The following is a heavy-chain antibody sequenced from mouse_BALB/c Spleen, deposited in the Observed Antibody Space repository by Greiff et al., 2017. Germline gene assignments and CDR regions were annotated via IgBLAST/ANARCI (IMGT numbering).Heavy chain of an antibody. V-gene: IGHV1S81*02. J-gene: IGHJ4*01. D-gene: IGHD2-3*01. CDR3: ARRDGGGDYYAMDY. Sequence: VQLQQPGAELVKPGASVKLSCKASGYTFTSYWMHWVKQRPGQGLEWFGEINPSNGRTNYNEKFKSKATLTVDKSSSTAYMQHSSLTSEDSAVYYCARRDGGGDYYAMDYWGQGTSVTVSA. CDR1: GYTFTSYW. CDR2: INPSNGRT.